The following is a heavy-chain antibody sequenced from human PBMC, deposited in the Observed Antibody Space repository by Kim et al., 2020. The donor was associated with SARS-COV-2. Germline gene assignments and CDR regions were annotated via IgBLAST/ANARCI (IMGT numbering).Heavy chain of an antibody. Sequence: ASVKVSCKASGYTFTSYYMHWVRQAPGQGLAWMGIINPSGGSTSYAQKFQGRVTMTRDTSTSTVYMELSSLRSEDTAVYYCARDQSTRRIFGVVTHHDAFDIWGQGTMVTVSS. CDR2: INPSGGST. J-gene: IGHJ3*02. D-gene: IGHD3-3*01. V-gene: IGHV1-46*01. CDR3: ARDQSTRRIFGVVTHHDAFDI. CDR1: GYTFTSYY.